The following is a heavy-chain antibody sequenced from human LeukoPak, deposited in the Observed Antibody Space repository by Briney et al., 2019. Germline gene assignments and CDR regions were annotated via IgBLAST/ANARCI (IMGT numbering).Heavy chain of an antibody. CDR1: GGSFSGYY. J-gene: IGHJ6*02. Sequence: SETLSLTCAVYGGSFSGYYWSWIRQPPGKGLEWIGEINHSGSTNYNPSLKSRVTISVDTSKNQFSLKLSSVTAADTAVYYCARVRVVVVPAAILGNPYYYGMDVWGQGTTVTVSS. D-gene: IGHD2-2*02. V-gene: IGHV4-34*01. CDR2: INHSGST. CDR3: ARVRVVVVPAAILGNPYYYGMDV.